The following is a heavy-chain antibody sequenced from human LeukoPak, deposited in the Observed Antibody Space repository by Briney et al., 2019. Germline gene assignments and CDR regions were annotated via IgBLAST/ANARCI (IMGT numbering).Heavy chain of an antibody. CDR1: GGSVSSGSYY. CDR3: ARVSYYGSGSYFLDY. D-gene: IGHD3-10*01. CDR2: IYYSGST. J-gene: IGHJ4*02. Sequence: PSETLSLTCTVSGGSVSSGSYYWSWIRQPPGKGLEWIGYIYYSGSTNYNPSLKSRVTISVDTSKNQFSLKLSSETAADTAVYYCARVSYYGSGSYFLDYWGQGTLVTVSS. V-gene: IGHV4-61*01.